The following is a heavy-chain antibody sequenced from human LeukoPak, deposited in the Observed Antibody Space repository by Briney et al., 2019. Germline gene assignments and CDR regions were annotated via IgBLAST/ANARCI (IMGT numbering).Heavy chain of an antibody. CDR3: ARDPPKNFWSGYYP. V-gene: IGHV1-18*01. CDR1: GYTFTSYG. J-gene: IGHJ5*02. CDR2: ISAYNGNT. D-gene: IGHD3-3*01. Sequence: GASVKVSCKASGYTFTSYGISWVRQAPGQGLEWMGWISAYNGNTNYAQKLQGRVTMTTDTSTSTAYMELWSLRSDDTAVYYCARDPPKNFWSGYYPWGQGTLVTVSS.